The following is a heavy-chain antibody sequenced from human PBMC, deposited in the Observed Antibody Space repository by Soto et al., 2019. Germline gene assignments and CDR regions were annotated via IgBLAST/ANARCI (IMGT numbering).Heavy chain of an antibody. Sequence: QVQLQQWGAGLLKPSETLSLTCAVYGESFSGHYWSWIRQPPGKGLEWIGEITYGGNTNYNPSLKSRVNISLETTRNQISLKLTSVTAADTAVYYCATRTNGTTEGGYYFDYWGQGTLVTVSS. J-gene: IGHJ4*02. V-gene: IGHV4-34*01. CDR3: ATRTNGTTEGGYYFDY. CDR1: GESFSGHY. D-gene: IGHD1-1*01. CDR2: ITYGGNT.